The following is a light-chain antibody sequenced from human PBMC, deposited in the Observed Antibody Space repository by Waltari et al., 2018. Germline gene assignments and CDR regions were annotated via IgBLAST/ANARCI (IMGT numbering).Light chain of an antibody. Sequence: EIVLTQSPATLSLSPGERGTLSCRASQSVSSSLAWYQQKPGQAPRLLIYDSSSRATGVPDRFSGSGSGTDFTLTISSLEPEDFAIYFCQQYSAWPTFGGGTKVEIK. V-gene: IGKV3-11*01. J-gene: IGKJ4*01. CDR1: QSVSSS. CDR3: QQYSAWPT. CDR2: DSS.